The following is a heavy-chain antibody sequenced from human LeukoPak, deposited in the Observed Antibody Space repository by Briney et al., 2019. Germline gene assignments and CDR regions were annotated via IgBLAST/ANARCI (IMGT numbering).Heavy chain of an antibody. D-gene: IGHD2-2*01. V-gene: IGHV4-4*07. CDR2: IYTSGST. CDR1: GGSISSYY. CDR3: ARDSFRCSSTSCYLSSPFDY. J-gene: IGHJ4*02. Sequence: SETLSLTCTVSGGSISSYYWSRIRQPAGKGLEWIGRIYTSGSTNYNPSLKSRVTMSVDTSKNQFSLKLSSVTAADTAVYYCARDSFRCSSTSCYLSSPFDYWGQGTLVTVSS.